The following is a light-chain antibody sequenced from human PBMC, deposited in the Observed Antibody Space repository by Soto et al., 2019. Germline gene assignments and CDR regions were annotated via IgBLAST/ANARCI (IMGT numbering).Light chain of an antibody. CDR2: LGD. CDR3: AAWDDNLNAYV. J-gene: IGLJ1*01. Sequence: QSVLTQPPSVSETPGQRVVLSCSGGTSNVGSNTVNWYQHLPGTAPKLLIYLGDQRASGVSDRFSGSKSGTSASLAINGLRSDDEADYYCAAWDDNLNAYVFGSGTKVTVL. CDR1: TSNVGSNT. V-gene: IGLV1-44*01.